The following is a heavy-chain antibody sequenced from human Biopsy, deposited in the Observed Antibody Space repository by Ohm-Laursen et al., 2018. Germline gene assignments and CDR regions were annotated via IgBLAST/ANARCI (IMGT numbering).Heavy chain of an antibody. D-gene: IGHD2-15*01. CDR3: ARRGSGGRSFDY. J-gene: IGHJ4*02. Sequence: PSQTLSLTCTVSGGSINSSYWSWIRQAPGKGLEWIGFISNSGNTNYNPSLKGRVTISADTSKNQFSLKLGSVTVADTAVFYCARRGSGGRSFDYWGQGSLVIVSS. V-gene: IGHV4-59*08. CDR1: GGSINSSY. CDR2: ISNSGNT.